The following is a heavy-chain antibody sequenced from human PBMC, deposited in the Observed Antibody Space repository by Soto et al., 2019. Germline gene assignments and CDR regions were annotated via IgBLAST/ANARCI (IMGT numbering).Heavy chain of an antibody. CDR1: GYSFTSYW. Sequence: GESLKISCKGSGYSFTSYWISWVRQMPGKGLEWMGRIDPSDSYTNYSPSFQGHVTISADKSISTAYLQWSSLKASDTAMYYCARRAGQGGEYSSSSNYGMDVWGQGTTVTVSS. CDR2: IDPSDSYT. CDR3: ARRAGQGGEYSSSSNYGMDV. D-gene: IGHD6-6*01. V-gene: IGHV5-10-1*01. J-gene: IGHJ6*02.